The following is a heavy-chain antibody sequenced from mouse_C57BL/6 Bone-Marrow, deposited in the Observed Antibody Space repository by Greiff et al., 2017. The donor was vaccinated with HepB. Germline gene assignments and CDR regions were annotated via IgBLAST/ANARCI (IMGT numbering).Heavy chain of an antibody. CDR1: GFTFSSYG. CDR2: ISSGGSYT. D-gene: IGHD1-1*01. CDR3: ARRHYYGTLYAMDY. V-gene: IGHV5-6*02. J-gene: IGHJ4*01. Sequence: EVNVVESGGDLVKPGGSLKLSCAASGFTFSSYGMSWVRQTPDKRLEWVATISSGGSYTYYPDSVKGRFTISRDNAKNTLYLQMSSLKSEDTAMYYCARRHYYGTLYAMDYWGQGTSVTVSS.